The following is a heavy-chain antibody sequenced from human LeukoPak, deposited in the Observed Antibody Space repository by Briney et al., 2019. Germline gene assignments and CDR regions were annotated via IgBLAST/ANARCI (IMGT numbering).Heavy chain of an antibody. CDR1: GGSISSYSYH. CDR3: ARPSTKYSSSSGYFQH. J-gene: IGHJ1*01. CDR2: IYYSGSM. D-gene: IGHD6-6*01. V-gene: IGHV4-39*01. Sequence: SETLSLTCTVSGGSISSYSYHWGWIRQPPGKGLEWIGSIYYSGSMYYNPSLKGRVSISVDTSKNQFSLKLSSVTAADTAVYYCARPSTKYSSSSGYFQHWGQGTLVTVSS.